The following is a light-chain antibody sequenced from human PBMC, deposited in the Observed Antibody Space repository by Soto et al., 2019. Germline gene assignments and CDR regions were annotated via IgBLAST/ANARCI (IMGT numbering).Light chain of an antibody. Sequence: YELTQPPSVSVSPGQTARITCSGDALPKQYAYWYQQKPGQAPVLVIYKDSERPSGIPERFSGSSSGTTVTLTISGVQAEDEADYYCQSADSSGTLYVFGTGTKLTVL. CDR1: ALPKQY. CDR3: QSADSSGTLYV. J-gene: IGLJ1*01. V-gene: IGLV3-25*03. CDR2: KDS.